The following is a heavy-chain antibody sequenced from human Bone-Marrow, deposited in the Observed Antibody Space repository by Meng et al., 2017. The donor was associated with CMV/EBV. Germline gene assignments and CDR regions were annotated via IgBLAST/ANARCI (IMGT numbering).Heavy chain of an antibody. CDR3: ARDLIAASGKKGFDY. J-gene: IGHJ4*02. D-gene: IGHD6-13*01. Sequence: SETLSLTCTVSGDSISSSFFYWGWIRQPPGKGLEWIGSIFYNGNTFYNPSLWGRVTISVGTSKKHFSLRLSSGTAADTAVYYCARDLIAASGKKGFDYWAQGKLVTVSS. CDR1: GDSISSSFFY. CDR2: IFYNGNT. V-gene: IGHV4-39*07.